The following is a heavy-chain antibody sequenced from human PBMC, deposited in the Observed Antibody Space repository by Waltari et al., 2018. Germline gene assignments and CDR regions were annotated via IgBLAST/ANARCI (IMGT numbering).Heavy chain of an antibody. D-gene: IGHD3-22*01. CDR3: ARVLGEYYYDSSGYYDSFDP. J-gene: IGHJ5*02. CDR2: MNPNDGKT. CDR1: GYTFTSYD. Sequence: QVQLVQSGAEVKKPGASVKVSCKASGYTFTSYDINWVRQATGQGLEWMGWMNPNDGKTGYAQKFQGRVTMTRNTCISTAYMELSSLRSEDTAVYYCARVLGEYYYDSSGYYDSFDPWGQGTLVTVSS. V-gene: IGHV1-8*01.